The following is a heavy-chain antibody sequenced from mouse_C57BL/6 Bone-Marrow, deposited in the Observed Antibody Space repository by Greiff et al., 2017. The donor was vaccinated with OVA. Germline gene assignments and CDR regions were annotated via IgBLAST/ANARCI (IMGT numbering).Heavy chain of an antibody. CDR1: GYTFTSYG. CDR2: IYPRSGNT. Sequence: QVQLQQSGAELARPGASVKLSCKASGYTFTSYGISWVKQRTGQGLEWIGEIYPRSGNTYYNEKFTGKATLTADKSSRTAYMELRSLTSEDSAVYFGASHFYYGNFAWFAYWGRGTLVTVSA. V-gene: IGHV1-81*01. J-gene: IGHJ3*01. CDR3: ASHFYYGNFAWFAY. D-gene: IGHD2-1*01.